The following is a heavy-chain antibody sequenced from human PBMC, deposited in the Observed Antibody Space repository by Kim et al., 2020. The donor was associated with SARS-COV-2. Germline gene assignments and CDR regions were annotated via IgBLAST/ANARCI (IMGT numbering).Heavy chain of an antibody. V-gene: IGHV4-4*07. CDR3: AGNGVGDRLAPFDY. D-gene: IGHD2-8*01. J-gene: IGHJ4*02. Sequence: NPSLKSRVIMSVDTSKNQFSLKLSSVTAADTAVYYCAGNGVGDRLAPFDYWGQGTLVTVSS.